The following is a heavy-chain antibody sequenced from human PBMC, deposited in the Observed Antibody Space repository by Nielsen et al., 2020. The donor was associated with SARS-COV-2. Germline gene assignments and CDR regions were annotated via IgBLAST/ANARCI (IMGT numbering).Heavy chain of an antibody. CDR3: ARVSSLYSNYEYYYYGMDV. J-gene: IGHJ6*02. Sequence: ASVKVSCKASGYTFTSYDINWVRQATGQGLEWMGWMNPNSGNTGYAQKFQGRVTMTRNTSISTAYMELSSLRSEDTAVYYCARVSSLYSNYEYYYYGMDVWGQGTTVTVSS. CDR1: GYTFTSYD. CDR2: MNPNSGNT. V-gene: IGHV1-8*01. D-gene: IGHD4-11*01.